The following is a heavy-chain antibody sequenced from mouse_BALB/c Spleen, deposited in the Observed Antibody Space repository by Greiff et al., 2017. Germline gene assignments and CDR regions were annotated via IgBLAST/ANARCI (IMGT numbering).Heavy chain of an antibody. CDR2: INPSTGYT. CDR1: GYTFTSYW. CDR3: ARGDYGSRKAWFAY. V-gene: IGHV1-7*01. D-gene: IGHD1-1*01. Sequence: VQLQQSGAELAKPGASVKMSCKASGYTFTSYWMHWVKQRPGQGLEWIGYINPSTGYTEYNQKFKDKATLTADKSSSTAYMQLSSLTSEDSAVYYCARGDYGSRKAWFAYWGQGTLVTVSA. J-gene: IGHJ3*01.